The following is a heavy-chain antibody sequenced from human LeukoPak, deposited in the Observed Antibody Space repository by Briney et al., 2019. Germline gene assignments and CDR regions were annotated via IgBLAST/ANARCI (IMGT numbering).Heavy chain of an antibody. V-gene: IGHV3-30*02. J-gene: IGHJ6*03. CDR1: GFTFSSYG. D-gene: IGHD2-2*01. Sequence: GSLRLSCAASGFTFSSYGMHWVRQAPGKGLEWVALIRYDGSNKYYADSVKGRFTISRDNSKNTLYLQMNSLRAEDTAVYYCAKDSTDIVVVPAATITNYYMDVWGKGTTVTVSS. CDR2: IRYDGSNK. CDR3: AKDSTDIVVVPAATITNYYMDV.